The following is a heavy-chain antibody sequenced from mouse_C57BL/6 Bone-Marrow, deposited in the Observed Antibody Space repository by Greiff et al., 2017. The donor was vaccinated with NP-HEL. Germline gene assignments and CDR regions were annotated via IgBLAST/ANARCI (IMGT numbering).Heavy chain of an antibody. Sequence: EVMLVESGGGLVKPGGSLKLSCAASGFTFSDYGMHWVRQAPEKGLEWVAYISSGSSTIYYADTVKGRFTISRDNAKNTLFLQMTSLRSEDTAMYYCARERDYYGSRRGFDYWGQGTTLTVSS. CDR1: GFTFSDYG. CDR2: ISSGSSTI. V-gene: IGHV5-17*01. CDR3: ARERDYYGSRRGFDY. J-gene: IGHJ2*01. D-gene: IGHD1-1*01.